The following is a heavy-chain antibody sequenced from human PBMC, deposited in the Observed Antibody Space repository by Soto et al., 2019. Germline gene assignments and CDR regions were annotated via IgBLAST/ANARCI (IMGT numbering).Heavy chain of an antibody. D-gene: IGHD6-13*01. CDR3: ARGHSSWNYYYGMDV. CDR1: GGSISSGDYY. CDR2: IYYSGST. V-gene: IGHV4-30-4*01. J-gene: IGHJ6*02. Sequence: PSETLSLTCTVSGGSISSGDYYGSWIRQPPGKGLEWIGYIYYSGSTYYNPSLKSRVTISVDTSKNQFSLKLSSVTAADTAVYYCARGHSSWNYYYGMDVWGQGTTVTVS.